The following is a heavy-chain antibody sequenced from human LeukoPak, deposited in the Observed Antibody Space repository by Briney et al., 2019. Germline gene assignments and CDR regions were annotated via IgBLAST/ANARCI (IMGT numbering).Heavy chain of an antibody. CDR1: GYTFTGYY. Sequence: GASVKVSCKASGYTFTGYYMHCVRQAPGQRLEWMVWINPNSGGTNYAQKFQGRVTMTRDTSISTAYMELSRLRSDDTAVYYCARLTGTTFGYYYYYMDVWGKGTTVTVSS. D-gene: IGHD1-7*01. CDR2: INPNSGGT. CDR3: ARLTGTTFGYYYYYMDV. V-gene: IGHV1-2*02. J-gene: IGHJ6*03.